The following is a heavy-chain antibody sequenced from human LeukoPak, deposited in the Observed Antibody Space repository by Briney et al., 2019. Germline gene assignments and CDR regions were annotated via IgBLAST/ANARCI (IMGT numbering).Heavy chain of an antibody. D-gene: IGHD6-13*01. CDR1: GVTFDSSD. CDR2: IIPIFGSA. J-gene: IGHJ6*03. CDR3: ARVVGLTGYSSSWYSGYYYYMDV. Sequence: SVKVSCKASGVTFDSSDISWVRQAPGQGLEWMGGIIPIFGSAIYAQKFQGRVTITADKSTSTAYMELSSLRSEDTAVYYCARVVGLTGYSSSWYSGYYYYMDVWGKGTTVTVSS. V-gene: IGHV1-69*06.